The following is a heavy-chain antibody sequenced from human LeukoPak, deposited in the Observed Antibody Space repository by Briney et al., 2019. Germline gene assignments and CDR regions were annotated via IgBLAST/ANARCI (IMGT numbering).Heavy chain of an antibody. J-gene: IGHJ4*02. CDR1: GFTFSNAW. CDR2: IKSKTDGGTT. Sequence: GGSLRLSCAASGFTFSNAWMSWVRQAPGKGLEWVGRIKSKTDGGTTDYAAPVKGRFTISRDDSKNTLYLQMNSLKTEDTAVYYCTTAHSGSYSWSVYSDYWGQGTLVNVSS. CDR3: TTAHSGSYSWSVYSDY. V-gene: IGHV3-15*01. D-gene: IGHD1-26*01.